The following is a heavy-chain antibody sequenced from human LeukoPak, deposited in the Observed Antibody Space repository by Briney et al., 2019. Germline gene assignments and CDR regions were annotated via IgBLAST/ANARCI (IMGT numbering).Heavy chain of an antibody. CDR1: GFTFSDYY. CDR2: ISSISSYT. D-gene: IGHD3-9*01. CDR3: ARYYDILPGYFTSIGY. V-gene: IGHV3-11*06. Sequence: GGSLRLSRAASGFTFSDYYMSCIRQAPGKGLEWVSYISSISSYTNYTESVKGRFTISRDNAKNSLYLQMNSLRAEDTAVYYCARYYDILPGYFTSIGYWGQGTLVTVSS. J-gene: IGHJ4*02.